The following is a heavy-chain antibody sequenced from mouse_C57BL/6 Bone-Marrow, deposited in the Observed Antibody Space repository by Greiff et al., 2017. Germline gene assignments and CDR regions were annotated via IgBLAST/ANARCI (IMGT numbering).Heavy chain of an antibody. CDR2: IYPRSGNT. Sequence: QVQLKESGAELARPGASVKLSCKASGYTFTSYGISWVQQRTGQGLEWIGEIYPRSGNTYYNEQLTGKGTLTADKYSSTAYMELRNLTSEDSAVYFCARGSRAVDWGQGTTLTVSS. CDR3: ARGSRAVD. V-gene: IGHV1-81*01. D-gene: IGHD1-1*02. CDR1: GYTFTSYG. J-gene: IGHJ2*01.